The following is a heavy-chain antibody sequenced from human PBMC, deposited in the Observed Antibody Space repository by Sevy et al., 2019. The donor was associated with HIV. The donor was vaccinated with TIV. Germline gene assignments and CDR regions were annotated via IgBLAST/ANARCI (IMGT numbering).Heavy chain of an antibody. Sequence: ASVKVSCKASGGTFSSYAISWVRQAPGQGLEWMGGIIPMFGTANYAQKFQGGVTITADESTSTAYMELSSLRSEDTAMYYCAIPYCSSTSCPSYGMDVWGQGTTVTVSS. J-gene: IGHJ6*02. V-gene: IGHV1-69*13. CDR2: IIPMFGTA. D-gene: IGHD2-2*01. CDR1: GGTFSSYA. CDR3: AIPYCSSTSCPSYGMDV.